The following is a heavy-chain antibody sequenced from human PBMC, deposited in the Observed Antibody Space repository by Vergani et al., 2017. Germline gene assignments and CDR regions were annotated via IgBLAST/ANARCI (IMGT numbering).Heavy chain of an antibody. V-gene: IGHV1-18*01. Sequence: QVQLVQSGAEVKKPGASVKVSCKASGYTFTSYGISWVRQAPGQGLEWMGWISAYNGNTNYAQKPQGRVTMTTDTPTSTAYMELRSLRSDDTAVYYCAREMGAGYSSGWYFVSADAFDIWGQGTMVTVSS. J-gene: IGHJ3*02. D-gene: IGHD6-19*01. CDR2: ISAYNGNT. CDR1: GYTFTSYG. CDR3: AREMGAGYSSGWYFVSADAFDI.